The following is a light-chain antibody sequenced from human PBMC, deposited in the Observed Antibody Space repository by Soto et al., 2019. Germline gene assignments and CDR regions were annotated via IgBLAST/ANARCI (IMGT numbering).Light chain of an antibody. CDR3: QQYGGAPWT. J-gene: IGKJ1*01. V-gene: IGKV3-20*01. CDR1: QAISGHY. Sequence: EIVLTQSPGTLSLSSGERATLSCRASQAISGHYLAWYQQKPGQAPRLLIYGASIRATGIPDRFSGSGSGTDFTLTITRLEPEAFAVYYCQQYGGAPWTFGQGTKVEI. CDR2: GAS.